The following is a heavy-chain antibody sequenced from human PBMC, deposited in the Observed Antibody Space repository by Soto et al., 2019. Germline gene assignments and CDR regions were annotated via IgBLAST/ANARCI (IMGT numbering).Heavy chain of an antibody. CDR2: ISYDGTNK. V-gene: IGHV3-30*18. Sequence: QVQLVESGGGEVQPGRSLTISCAASGFTFSTYGMHWVRQTPGKGLEWVAVISYDGTNKFYSDSVKGRFNISRDNFKNTLTLQMNSLGADDTAVYSCAKDLQSYGDYDYYCYGMDVWGLGTRVTVSS. D-gene: IGHD4-17*01. CDR3: AKDLQSYGDYDYYCYGMDV. J-gene: IGHJ6*02. CDR1: GFTFSTYG.